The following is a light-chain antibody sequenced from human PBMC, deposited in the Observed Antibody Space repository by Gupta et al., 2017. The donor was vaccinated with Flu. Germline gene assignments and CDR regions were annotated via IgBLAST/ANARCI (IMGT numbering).Light chain of an antibody. CDR1: SGTVATDFY. Sequence: KVTLTCGLTSGTVATDFYPSWYRQTPGQAPRALIYNTNTRSAGVPNRFSGFIRGNTAALAITGAQADDESYYYCVVDLSSGIRVFGGGTKLTVL. J-gene: IGLJ3*02. CDR3: VVDLSSGIRV. V-gene: IGLV8-61*01. CDR2: NTN.